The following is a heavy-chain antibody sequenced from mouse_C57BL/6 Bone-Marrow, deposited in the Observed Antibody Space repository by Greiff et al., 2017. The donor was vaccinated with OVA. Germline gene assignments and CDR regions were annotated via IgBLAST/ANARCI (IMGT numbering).Heavy chain of an antibody. CDR3: ARPGLSYGSSYAWFAY. CDR2: IWRGGST. Sequence: VQLQQSGPGLVQPSQSLSITCTVSGFSLTSYGVHWVRQSPGKGLEWLGVIWRGGSTDYNAAFMSRLSITKDNSKSQVYFKMNRLQADDTAIYDGARPGLSYGSSYAWFAYWGQGTLVTVSA. J-gene: IGHJ3*01. V-gene: IGHV2-5*01. D-gene: IGHD1-1*01. CDR1: GFSLTSYG.